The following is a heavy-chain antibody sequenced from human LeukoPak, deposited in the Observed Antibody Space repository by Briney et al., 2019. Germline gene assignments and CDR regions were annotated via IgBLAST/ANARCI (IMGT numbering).Heavy chain of an antibody. CDR2: IYYSGST. CDR3: AREGIAVGYSSGWYDY. Sequence: SETLSLTCTVSGGSISSYYWSWVRQPPGKGLEWIGYIYYSGSTNYNPSLKSRVTISVDTSKNQFSLKLSSVTAADTAVYYCAREGIAVGYSSGWYDYWGQGTLVTVSS. J-gene: IGHJ4*02. CDR1: GGSISSYY. D-gene: IGHD6-19*01. V-gene: IGHV4-59*01.